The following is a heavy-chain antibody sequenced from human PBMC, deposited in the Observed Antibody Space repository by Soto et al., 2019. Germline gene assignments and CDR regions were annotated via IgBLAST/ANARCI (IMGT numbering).Heavy chain of an antibody. D-gene: IGHD3-22*01. CDR2: IYYSGST. J-gene: IGHJ4*02. Sequence: TCTVSGGSISSYYWSWIRQPPGKGLEWIGYIYYSGSTNYNPSLKSRVTISVDTSKNQFSLKLSSVTAADTAVYYCARSEKHDSSGYYTRWGQGTLVTVSS. CDR3: ARSEKHDSSGYYTR. V-gene: IGHV4-59*01. CDR1: GGSISSYY.